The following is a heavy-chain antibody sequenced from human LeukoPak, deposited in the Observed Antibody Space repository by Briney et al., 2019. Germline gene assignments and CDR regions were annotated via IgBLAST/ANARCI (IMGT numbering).Heavy chain of an antibody. D-gene: IGHD3-9*01. CDR3: ARANILTGPNY. V-gene: IGHV4-31*03. CDR1: GGSVSSDGYY. J-gene: IGHJ4*02. Sequence: SQTLSLTCTVSGGSVSSDGYYWSWIRQHPGKGLEWIGYIYYSGSTYYNPSLKSRVTISVDTSENQFSLNLDSVTAADTAVYYCARANILTGPNYWGQGTLVTVSS. CDR2: IYYSGST.